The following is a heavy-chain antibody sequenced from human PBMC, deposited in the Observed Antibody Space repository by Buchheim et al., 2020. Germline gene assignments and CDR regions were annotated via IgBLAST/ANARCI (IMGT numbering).Heavy chain of an antibody. CDR2: ISSSSSYI. J-gene: IGHJ6*02. CDR3: ASWGYDYYYYGMDV. CDR1: GFTFSSYW. D-gene: IGHD5-12*01. Sequence: EVQLVESGGGLVQPGGSLRLSCAASGFTFSSYWMHWVRQAPGKGLEWVSSISSSSSYIYYADSVKGRFTISRDNAKNSLYLQMNSLRAEDTAVYYCASWGYDYYYYGMDVWGQGTT. V-gene: IGHV3-21*01.